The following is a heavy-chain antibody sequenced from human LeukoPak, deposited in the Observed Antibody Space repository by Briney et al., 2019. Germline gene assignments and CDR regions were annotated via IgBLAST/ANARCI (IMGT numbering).Heavy chain of an antibody. D-gene: IGHD3-22*01. CDR1: GFTFSSYA. Sequence: GSLRLSCAASGFTFSSYAMSWVRQPPGKGLEWIGEINHSGSTNYNPSLKSRVTISVDTSKNQFSLKLSSVTAADTAVYYCARVNGYYDSSGYWPYYGMDVWGQGTTVTVSS. V-gene: IGHV4-34*01. J-gene: IGHJ6*02. CDR2: INHSGST. CDR3: ARVNGYYDSSGYWPYYGMDV.